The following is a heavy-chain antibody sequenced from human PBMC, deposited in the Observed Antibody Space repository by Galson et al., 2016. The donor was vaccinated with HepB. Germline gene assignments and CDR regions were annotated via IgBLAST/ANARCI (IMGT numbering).Heavy chain of an antibody. CDR1: GFTFSTYG. J-gene: IGHJ4*02. CDR3: AKVMGRSYNDYVPPFDS. D-gene: IGHD4/OR15-4a*01. Sequence: SLRLSCAASGFTFSTYGMHWVRQAPGKGLEWVAVISYDGSNKYYADSVKGRFTISRDNSENTLYLHMNRLRVEDPAVYYCAKVMGRSYNDYVPPFDSWGQGALVTVSS. CDR2: ISYDGSNK. V-gene: IGHV3-30*18.